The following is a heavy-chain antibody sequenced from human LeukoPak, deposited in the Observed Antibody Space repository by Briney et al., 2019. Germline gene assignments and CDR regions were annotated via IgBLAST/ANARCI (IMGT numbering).Heavy chain of an antibody. CDR1: GGSISSSRYY. J-gene: IGHJ5*02. CDR3: AKAGTTGIHHWFDP. V-gene: IGHV4-39*01. CDR2: IRYSGST. D-gene: IGHD1-1*01. Sequence: PSETLSLTCSVSGGSISSSRYYWDWIRQPPGKGLEWIGNIRYSGSTYYNPSLKSRVTMSVDTSKNQFSLKLSSVTAADTAVYYCAKAGTTGIHHWFDPWGQGNLVTVSS.